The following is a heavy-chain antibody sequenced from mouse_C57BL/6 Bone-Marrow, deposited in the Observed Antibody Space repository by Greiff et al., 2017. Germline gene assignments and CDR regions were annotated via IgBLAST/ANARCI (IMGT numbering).Heavy chain of an antibody. J-gene: IGHJ3*01. CDR2: ISSGGSYT. V-gene: IGHV5-6*02. D-gene: IGHD1-1*01. Sequence: DVMLVESGGDLVKPGGSLKLSCAASGFTFSSYGMSWVRQTPDKRLEWVATISSGGSYTYYPDSVKGRFTISRDNAKNTLYLQMSSLKSEDTAMYYCASYYGSSYVAWFAYWGQGTLVTVSA. CDR3: ASYYGSSYVAWFAY. CDR1: GFTFSSYG.